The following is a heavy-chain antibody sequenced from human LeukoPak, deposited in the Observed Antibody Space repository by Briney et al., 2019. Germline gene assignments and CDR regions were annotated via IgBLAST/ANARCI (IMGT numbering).Heavy chain of an antibody. CDR3: ARDNDQLLSGDLGNWFDP. D-gene: IGHD2-2*01. CDR2: INPSGGST. J-gene: IGHJ5*02. Sequence: ASVKVSCKASGYTFTSYYMHWVRQAPGQGLEWMGIINPSGGSTSYAQKFQGRVTMTRDMSTSTVYMELSSLRSEDTAVYYCARDNDQLLSGDLGNWFDPWGQGTLVTVSS. V-gene: IGHV1-46*01. CDR1: GYTFTSYY.